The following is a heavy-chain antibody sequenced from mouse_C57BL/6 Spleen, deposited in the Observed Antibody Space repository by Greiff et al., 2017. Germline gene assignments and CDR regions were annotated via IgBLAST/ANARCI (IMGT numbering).Heavy chain of an antibody. CDR3: ASEEESSNYYFDD. CDR1: GYTFTSYW. V-gene: IGHV1-64*01. D-gene: IGHD2-5*01. Sequence: QVQLQQPGAELVKPGASVKLSCKASGYTFTSYWMPWVKQRPGHGLAWIGMIHPNSGSTNSNQKFTSKATLTVDNSSSTAYMQLSSLTSVDSAVYYCASEEESSNYYFDDWGQGTTLTVSS. J-gene: IGHJ2*01. CDR2: IHPNSGST.